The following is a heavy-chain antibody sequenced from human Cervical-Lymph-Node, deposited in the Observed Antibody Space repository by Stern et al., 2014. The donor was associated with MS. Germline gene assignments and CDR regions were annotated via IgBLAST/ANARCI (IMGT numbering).Heavy chain of an antibody. V-gene: IGHV3-33*01. CDR2: IWYDGSNK. CDR1: GFTFSSYG. CDR3: ARDRGLLGGTLDY. J-gene: IGHJ4*02. D-gene: IGHD6-19*01. Sequence: VQLVESGGGVVQPGRSLRLSCAASGFTFSSYGMHWVRQAPGKGLEWVAVIWYDGSNKYYADSVKGRFTISRDNSKNTLYLQMNSLRAEDTAVYYCARDRGLLGGTLDYWGQGTLVTVSS.